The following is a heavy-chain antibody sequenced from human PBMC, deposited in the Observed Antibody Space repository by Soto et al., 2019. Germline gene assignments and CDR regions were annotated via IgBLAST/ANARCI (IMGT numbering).Heavy chain of an antibody. Sequence: GASVKVSCKASGYTFTSYGISWVRQAPGQGLEWMGWISAYNGNTNYAQKLQGRVTMTTDTSTSTAYMELRSLRSDDTAVYYCARVRYCSSTSCPDQGWFDPWGQGTLVTVSS. CDR1: GYTFTSYG. CDR3: ARVRYCSSTSCPDQGWFDP. V-gene: IGHV1-18*01. D-gene: IGHD2-2*01. J-gene: IGHJ5*02. CDR2: ISAYNGNT.